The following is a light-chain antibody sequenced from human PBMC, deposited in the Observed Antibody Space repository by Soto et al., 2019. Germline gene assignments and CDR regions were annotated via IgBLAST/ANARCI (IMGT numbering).Light chain of an antibody. CDR2: KAS. CDR3: QPYNSLWT. CDR1: QSISSW. J-gene: IGKJ1*01. Sequence: DIQMTQSPSTLSAYVGDRVTITCRASQSISSWLAWYQQKPGKAPKLLIYKASSLESGVPSRFSGSGSGTEFTLTRSRLQPADCATYYCQPYNSLWTFGQGTKVEIK. V-gene: IGKV1-5*03.